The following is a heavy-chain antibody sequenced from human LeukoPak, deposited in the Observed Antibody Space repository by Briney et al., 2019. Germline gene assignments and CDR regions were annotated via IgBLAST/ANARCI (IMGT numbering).Heavy chain of an antibody. D-gene: IGHD3-22*01. Sequence: GGSLRLSCAASGFTFSSYAMSWVRQAPGKGLEWVSAISGSGGSTYYADSVKGRFTISRDNSKNTLYLQMNSLRAEDAAVYYCAKGSNYYDSSGYYFDYWGQGTLVTVSS. CDR1: GFTFSSYA. CDR3: AKGSNYYDSSGYYFDY. J-gene: IGHJ4*02. CDR2: ISGSGGST. V-gene: IGHV3-23*01.